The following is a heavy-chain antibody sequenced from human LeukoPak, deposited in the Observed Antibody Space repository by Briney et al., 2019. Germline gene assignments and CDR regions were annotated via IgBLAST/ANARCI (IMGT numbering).Heavy chain of an antibody. D-gene: IGHD6-13*01. V-gene: IGHV3-66*01. J-gene: IGHJ4*02. CDR2: IYSGGST. Sequence: GGSLRLSCAASGFAVSSNYMSWVRQAPGKGLAWVSVIYSGGSTYYADSVKGRFTISRDNSKNTLYLQMNSLRAEDTAVYYCARGGSSSWYYFDYWGQGTLVTVSS. CDR1: GFAVSSNY. CDR3: ARGGSSSWYYFDY.